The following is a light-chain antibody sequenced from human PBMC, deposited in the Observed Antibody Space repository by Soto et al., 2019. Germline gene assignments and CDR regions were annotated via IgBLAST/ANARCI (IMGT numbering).Light chain of an antibody. CDR3: QQYHNWPPT. CDR1: QGVSGN. Sequence: EIVMTQSPATLSVSPGERATLSCRASQGVSGNLAWYQQKLGQAPRLLIYGASTRATGVPARFSGSGFGTEFTFTISSLQSEDFAVYYCQQYHNWPPTFGQGTRLEIK. V-gene: IGKV3-15*01. CDR2: GAS. J-gene: IGKJ5*01.